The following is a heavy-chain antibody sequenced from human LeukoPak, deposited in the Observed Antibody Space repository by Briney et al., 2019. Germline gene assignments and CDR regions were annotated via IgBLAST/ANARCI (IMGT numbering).Heavy chain of an antibody. V-gene: IGHV1-46*01. Sequence: ASVKVSCKASGYTFTSYYMHWVQQAPGQGLEWMGIINPSGGSTSYAQKFQGRVTMTRDTSTSTVYMELSSLRSEDTAVYYCARDGPAVAGKYNWFDPWGQGTLVTVSS. CDR3: ARDGPAVAGKYNWFDP. J-gene: IGHJ5*02. CDR1: GYTFTSYY. D-gene: IGHD6-19*01. CDR2: INPSGGST.